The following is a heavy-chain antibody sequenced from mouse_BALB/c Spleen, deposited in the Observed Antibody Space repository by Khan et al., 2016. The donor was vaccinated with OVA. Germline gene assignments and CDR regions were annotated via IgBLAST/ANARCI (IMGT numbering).Heavy chain of an antibody. J-gene: IGHJ3*01. D-gene: IGHD1-2*01. CDR2: SDPNNGGT. V-gene: IGHV1-18*01. CDR3: ARRGGWGFAY. CDR1: GYTFTEYT. Sequence: VQLKQSGPELVKPGASLKISCKTSGYTFTEYTIHWVKQSHGKSLEWIGGSDPNNGGTSYNQKFKAKATLTVDKSSSTAFMELRSLTSEDSAVYHCARRGGWGFAYWGQGTQVTVSA.